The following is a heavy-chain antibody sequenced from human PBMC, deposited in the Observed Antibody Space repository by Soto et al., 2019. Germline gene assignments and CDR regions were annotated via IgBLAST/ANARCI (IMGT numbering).Heavy chain of an antibody. CDR2: ISSSSSYT. J-gene: IGHJ5*02. Sequence: LRLSCAASGFTFSDYYMSWIRQAPGKGLEWVSYISSSSSYTNYADSVKGRFTISRDNAKNSLYLQMNSLRAEDTAVYYCARVKSYRLQSRNWFDPWGQGTLVTVSS. CDR3: ARVKSYRLQSRNWFDP. D-gene: IGHD4-4*01. V-gene: IGHV3-11*06. CDR1: GFTFSDYY.